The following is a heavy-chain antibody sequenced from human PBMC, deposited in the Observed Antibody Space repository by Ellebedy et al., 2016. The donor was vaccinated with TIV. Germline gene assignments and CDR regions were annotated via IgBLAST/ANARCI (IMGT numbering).Heavy chain of an antibody. D-gene: IGHD4-17*01. Sequence: AASVKVSCKASGYAFSGYDMNWARQAPGQGLEWMGIINPSGGSTNFIQNFQGRVTMTRDTSTTTVYMELSSLRYEDTAVYYCARGNGDYEDWFDPWGQGTLVTVSS. CDR1: GYAFSGYD. CDR3: ARGNGDYEDWFDP. V-gene: IGHV1-46*01. J-gene: IGHJ5*02. CDR2: INPSGGST.